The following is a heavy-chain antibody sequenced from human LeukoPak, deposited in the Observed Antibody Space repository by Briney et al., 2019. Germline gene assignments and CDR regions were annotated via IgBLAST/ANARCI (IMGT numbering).Heavy chain of an antibody. V-gene: IGHV2-70*01. J-gene: IGHJ2*01. CDR2: IDWDDDK. D-gene: IGHD6-13*01. CDR3: ARMTQQLVYWYFDL. Sequence: SGPALVKPTQTLTLTCTFSGFSLSTSGMCVSWIRQPPGKALKWLALIDWDDDKYYSTSLKTRLTISKDTSKNQVVLTMTNMDPVDTATYYCARMTQQLVYWYFDLWGRGTLVTVSS. CDR1: GFSLSTSGMC.